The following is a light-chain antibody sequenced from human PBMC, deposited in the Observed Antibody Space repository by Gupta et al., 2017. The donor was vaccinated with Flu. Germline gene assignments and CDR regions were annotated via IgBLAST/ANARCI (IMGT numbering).Light chain of an antibody. CDR3: CSYAGSGTYYV. V-gene: IGLV2-23*01. J-gene: IGLJ1*01. CDR1: SSDVGSDNI. CDR2: EGS. Sequence: ITISGTGTSSDVGSDNIVSCYQQYPGKAPKLMIYEGSKRPSGVSNRFSGSKSGNTASLTISGLQADDEADYYCCSYAGSGTYYVFGTGTKVTVL.